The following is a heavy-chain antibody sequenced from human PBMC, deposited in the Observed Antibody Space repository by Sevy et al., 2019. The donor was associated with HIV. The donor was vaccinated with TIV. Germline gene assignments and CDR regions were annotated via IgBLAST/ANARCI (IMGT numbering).Heavy chain of an antibody. J-gene: IGHJ6*02. CDR1: GFTVSSNY. CDR3: ARDLVWSDYHGYYYYGMDV. Sequence: GGSLRLSCAASGFTVSSNYMSWVRQAPGKGLEWVSVIYSGGSTYYADSVKGRFTISRDNSKNTLYLQMNSLRAEDTAVYYCARDLVWSDYHGYYYYGMDVWGQGTTVTVSS. D-gene: IGHD4-17*01. CDR2: IYSGGST. V-gene: IGHV3-66*01.